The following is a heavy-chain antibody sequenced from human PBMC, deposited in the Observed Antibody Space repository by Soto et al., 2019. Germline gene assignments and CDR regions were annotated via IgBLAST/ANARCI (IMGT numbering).Heavy chain of an antibody. D-gene: IGHD3-22*01. CDR1: GFTFSSYD. V-gene: IGHV3-13*04. CDR2: IGTTGDT. J-gene: IGHJ4*02. CDR3: ARAIGPTLFDY. Sequence: EVQLVESGGGLVQPGGSLRLSCSASGFTFSSYDMHWVRQGTGKALEWVSAIGTTGDTYYAGSVKGRFTIPSENAKNTLYLQMNSLRAGDTAIYFCARAIGPTLFDYWGQGTLVTVSS.